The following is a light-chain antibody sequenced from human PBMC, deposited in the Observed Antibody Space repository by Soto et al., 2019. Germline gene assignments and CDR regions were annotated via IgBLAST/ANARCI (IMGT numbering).Light chain of an antibody. CDR2: DAS. CDR1: QSVNSRY. Sequence: EIVLAQSPGTLSLSPGEIATLSCRASQSVNSRYLAWYQQKPGQAPRLLIYDASSRATGIPDRFSGSGSGTDFTLTVSRLEPEDFAVYYCQLYGTSGKEFGQGTKVDI. CDR3: QLYGTSGKE. V-gene: IGKV3-20*01. J-gene: IGKJ1*01.